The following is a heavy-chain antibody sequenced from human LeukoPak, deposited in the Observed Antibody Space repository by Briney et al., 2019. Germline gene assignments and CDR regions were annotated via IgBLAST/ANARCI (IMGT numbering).Heavy chain of an antibody. CDR2: ISGDGVST. Sequence: GGSLRLSCVASGLPIGDLAMHWVRQAPGKGLEWVSLISGDGVSTFYADSVKGRFSISRDNSKNSLSLEMNSLRTEDTAMYYCARESGKFDYWGQGTLVAVSS. CDR1: GLPIGDLA. J-gene: IGHJ4*02. CDR3: ARESGKFDY. V-gene: IGHV3-43*02.